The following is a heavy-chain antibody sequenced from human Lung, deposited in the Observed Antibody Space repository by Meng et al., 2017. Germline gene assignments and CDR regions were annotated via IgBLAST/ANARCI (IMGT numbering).Heavy chain of an antibody. CDR1: GFTLSTYS. D-gene: IGHD4-17*01. J-gene: IGHJ4*02. CDR3: ARGVDITVTKYHFDY. Sequence: EVQLVESGGGLVKPGGSLRRFCAASGFTLSTYSMTWVRQAPGRGLEWVSSINSDSNYIYYAHSVKGRFTISRDSAKNSVYLQMNSLRAEDTAVYYCARGVDITVTKYHFDYWGQGILVTVSS. CDR2: INSDSNYI. V-gene: IGHV3-21*01.